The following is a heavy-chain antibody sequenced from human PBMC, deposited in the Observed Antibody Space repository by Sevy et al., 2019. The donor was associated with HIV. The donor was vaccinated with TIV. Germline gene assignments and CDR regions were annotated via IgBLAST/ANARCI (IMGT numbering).Heavy chain of an antibody. J-gene: IGHJ4*02. CDR3: ARDKGESSSSFLGELSY. V-gene: IGHV3-30*04. CDR1: GFTFIRYA. D-gene: IGHD3-16*02. CDR2: ISSDGRNK. Sequence: GGSLRLSCAASGFTFIRYAMNWVRQAPGKGLEWVAVISSDGRNKYYADSVKGRFTISRDNSKNTLYLQMNSLRSGDTAVYYCARDKGESSSSFLGELSYWGQGTLVTVSS.